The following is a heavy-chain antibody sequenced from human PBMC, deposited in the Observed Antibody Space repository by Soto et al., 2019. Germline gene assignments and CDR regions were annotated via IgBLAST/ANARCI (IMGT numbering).Heavy chain of an antibody. D-gene: IGHD1-7*01. Sequence: GGSLRLSCAASGFTFSNAWMSWVRQAPGKGLEWVGRIKSKSDGGTGYADSVKGRFTISRDRAKNSLSLQMNSLTIEDTAVYYCGKDLSPGELEAWGQGTLVTASS. CDR1: GFTFSNAW. CDR2: IKSKSDGGT. J-gene: IGHJ5*02. V-gene: IGHV3-15*05. CDR3: GKDLSPGELEA.